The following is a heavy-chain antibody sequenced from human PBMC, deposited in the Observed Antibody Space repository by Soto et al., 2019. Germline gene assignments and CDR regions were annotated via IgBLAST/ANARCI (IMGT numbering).Heavy chain of an antibody. CDR3: ARASIMITFGGVPGDYYGMDV. J-gene: IGHJ6*02. Sequence: GGSLRLSCGASGFTLSDYYMSWIRQAPGKGLEWVSYISSSGSTIYYADSVKGRFTISRHNAKNSLYLQMHSLKAEDTAVYYCARASIMITFGGVPGDYYGMDVWGQAAPVTVSS. CDR2: ISSSGSTI. D-gene: IGHD3-16*01. CDR1: GFTLSDYY. V-gene: IGHV3-11*01.